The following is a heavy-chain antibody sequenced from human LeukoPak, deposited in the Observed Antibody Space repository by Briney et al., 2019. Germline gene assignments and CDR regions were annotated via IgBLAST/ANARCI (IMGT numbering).Heavy chain of an antibody. CDR3: ARGRRELKYGPDY. CDR2: IYSDGGT. J-gene: IGHJ4*02. D-gene: IGHD3-10*01. V-gene: IGHV3-53*01. CDR1: GFTVSNNY. Sequence: GGSLRLSCAASGFTVSNNYMSWVRQAPGKGLEWVSVIYSDGGTFYSDSVKGRFTISRDYSRNTLYLQMNSLRADDTAVYYCARGRRELKYGPDYWGQGTLVTVSS.